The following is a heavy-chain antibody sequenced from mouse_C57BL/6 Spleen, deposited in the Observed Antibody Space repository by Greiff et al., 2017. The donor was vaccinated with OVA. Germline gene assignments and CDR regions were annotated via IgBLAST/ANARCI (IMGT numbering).Heavy chain of an antibody. Sequence: EVQLVESGGGLVKPGGSLKLSCAASGFTFSDYGMHWVRQAPEKGLEWVAYISSGSSTIYYADTVKGRFTISRDNAKNTLFLQMTSLRSEDTAMYYCARPIDYGSSLFAYWGQGTLVTVSA. CDR3: ARPIDYGSSLFAY. CDR2: ISSGSSTI. CDR1: GFTFSDYG. J-gene: IGHJ3*01. V-gene: IGHV5-17*01. D-gene: IGHD1-1*01.